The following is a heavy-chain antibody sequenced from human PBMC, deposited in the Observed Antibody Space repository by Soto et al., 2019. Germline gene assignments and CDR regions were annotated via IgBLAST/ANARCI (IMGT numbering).Heavy chain of an antibody. J-gene: IGHJ4*02. Sequence: GGSLRLSCAASGFTFSSYAMHWVRQAPGKGLEWVAVISYDGSNKYYADSVKGQFTISRDNSKNTLYLQMNSLRAEDTAVYYCASFGGYSYGSWPKTPVYYFDYWGQGTLVTVSS. D-gene: IGHD5-18*01. CDR2: ISYDGSNK. CDR3: ASFGGYSYGSWPKTPVYYFDY. CDR1: GFTFSSYA. V-gene: IGHV3-30-3*01.